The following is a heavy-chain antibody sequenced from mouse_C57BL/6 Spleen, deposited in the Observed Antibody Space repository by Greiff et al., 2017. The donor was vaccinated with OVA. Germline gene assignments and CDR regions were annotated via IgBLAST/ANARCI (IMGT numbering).Heavy chain of an antibody. CDR1: GYTFTSYW. J-gene: IGHJ2*01. CDR3: ARSSYYGNSYFDY. V-gene: IGHV1-64*01. CDR2: IHPNSGST. D-gene: IGHD2-10*01. Sequence: QVQLQQPGAELVKPGASVKLSCKASGYTFTSYWMHWVKQRPGQGLEWIGMIHPNSGSTNYNEKFKSKATLTVDKSSSTAYMQLSSLTSEDSAVYYCARSSYYGNSYFDYWGQGTTLTVSS.